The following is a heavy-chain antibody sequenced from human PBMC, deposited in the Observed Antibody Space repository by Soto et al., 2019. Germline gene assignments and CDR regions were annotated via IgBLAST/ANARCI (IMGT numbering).Heavy chain of an antibody. Sequence: EVQLAESGGGLAQPGGSLRLSCVASGFTLSGYAMDWVRQAPGKGLEYVSGISSNGVGIYYANSVQGRFTISRDNSKNTVYLQMGSLRPEDMAVYYCARRARPDFYYMDVWGKGTTVTVSS. CDR3: ARRARPDFYYMDV. CDR2: ISSNGVGI. V-gene: IGHV3-64*01. J-gene: IGHJ6*03. D-gene: IGHD6-6*01. CDR1: GFTLSGYA.